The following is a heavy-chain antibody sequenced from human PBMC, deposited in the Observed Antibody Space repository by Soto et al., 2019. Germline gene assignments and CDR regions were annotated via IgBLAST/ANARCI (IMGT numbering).Heavy chain of an antibody. J-gene: IGHJ4*02. D-gene: IGHD6-13*01. CDR3: ARGIAADGYYFDY. Sequence: GGSLRLSCAASGFTFSSYGMHWVRQAPGKGLEWVAVIWYDGNNKYYADSVKGRFTISRDNSKNTLYLQMNSLRAEDTAFYYCARGIAADGYYFDYWGQGTLVTVSS. V-gene: IGHV3-33*01. CDR2: IWYDGNNK. CDR1: GFTFSSYG.